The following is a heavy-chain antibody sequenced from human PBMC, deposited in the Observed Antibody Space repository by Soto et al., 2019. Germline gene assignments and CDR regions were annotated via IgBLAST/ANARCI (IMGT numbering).Heavy chain of an antibody. CDR1: GYTFTSYA. Sequence: GASVKVSCKASGYTFTSYAMNWVRQAPGQGLGWMGRINTNTGNPTYAQGFTGRFVFSLDTSVSTAYLQICSLKAEDTAVYYCARGGQLFTRGCGSGGSCYYKYWGQGTLVTVSS. J-gene: IGHJ4*02. CDR2: INTNTGNP. V-gene: IGHV7-4-1*01. D-gene: IGHD2-15*01. CDR3: ARGGQLFTRGCGSGGSCYYKY.